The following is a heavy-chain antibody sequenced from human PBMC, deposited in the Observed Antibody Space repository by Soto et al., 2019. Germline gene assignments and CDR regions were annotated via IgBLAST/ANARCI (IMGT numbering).Heavy chain of an antibody. D-gene: IGHD3-22*01. J-gene: IGHJ4*02. V-gene: IGHV3-23*01. CDR2: ISGSGGST. CDR1: GFTFSSYA. CDR3: ATSLSRITMIVVVITPFDY. Sequence: GSLRLSCAASGFTFSSYAMSWVRQAPGKGLEWVSAISGSGGSTYYADSVKGRFTISRDNSKNTLYLQMNSLRAEDTAVYYCATSLSRITMIVVVITPFDYWGQGTLVTVSS.